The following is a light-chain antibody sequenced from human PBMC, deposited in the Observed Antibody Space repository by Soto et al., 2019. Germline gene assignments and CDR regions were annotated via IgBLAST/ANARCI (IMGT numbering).Light chain of an antibody. CDR3: LQRSNWPWT. J-gene: IGKJ1*01. CDR2: DAS. Sequence: EIVLTQSPATLSLSPGDKATLSCRASPSVSSYLAWYQQKPGQAPRLLMYDASIRATGIPARFSGTGSERDFTLTITSLEPEDFAVYYCLQRSNWPWTFGQGTKVEIK. V-gene: IGKV3-11*02. CDR1: PSVSSY.